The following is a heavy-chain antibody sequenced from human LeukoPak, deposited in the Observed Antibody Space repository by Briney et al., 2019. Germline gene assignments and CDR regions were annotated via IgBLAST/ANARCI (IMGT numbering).Heavy chain of an antibody. CDR2: IYYSGST. J-gene: IGHJ1*01. Sequence: SETLSLTCTVSGGSISSYYWSWIRQPPGKGLEWIGYIYYSGSTNYNPSLKSRVTISVDTSKNQFSLKLSSVTAADTAVYYCARGGRYCSSTSCYTTEYFQHWGQGTLVTVSS. CDR1: GGSISSYY. D-gene: IGHD2-2*01. V-gene: IGHV4-59*08. CDR3: ARGGRYCSSTSCYTTEYFQH.